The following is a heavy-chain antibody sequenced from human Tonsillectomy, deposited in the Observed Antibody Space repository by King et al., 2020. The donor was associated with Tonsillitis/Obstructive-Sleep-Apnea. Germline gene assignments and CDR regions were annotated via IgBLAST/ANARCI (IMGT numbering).Heavy chain of an antibody. CDR2: ISAYNGDT. V-gene: IGHV1-18*01. CDR3: ARDARSHYYDTSGYYTFEY. CDR1: GYTFTTYG. Sequence: VQLVQSGAEVKKPGASVKVSCKASGYTFTTYGISWVRQAPGQGLEWMGWISAYNGDTNYAQKLQDRVTMTTDTSTSTAYMEVGSLRSDDTAVYYCARDARSHYYDTSGYYTFEYWGQGTLVTVSS. D-gene: IGHD3-22*01. J-gene: IGHJ4*02.